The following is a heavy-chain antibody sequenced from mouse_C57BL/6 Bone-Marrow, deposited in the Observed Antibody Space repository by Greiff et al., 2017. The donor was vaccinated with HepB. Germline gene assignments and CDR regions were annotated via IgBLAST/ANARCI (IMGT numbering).Heavy chain of an antibody. D-gene: IGHD6-1*01. V-gene: IGHV2-2*01. CDR3: ARNWGQRRGGDYFDY. J-gene: IGHJ2*01. CDR1: GFSLTSYG. Sequence: VQLVESGPGLVQPSQSLSITCTVSGFSLTSYGVHWVRQSPGKGLEWLGVIWSGGSTDYNAAFISRLSISKDNSKSQVFFKMNSLQADDTAIYYCARNWGQRRGGDYFDYWGQGTTLTVSS. CDR2: IWSGGST.